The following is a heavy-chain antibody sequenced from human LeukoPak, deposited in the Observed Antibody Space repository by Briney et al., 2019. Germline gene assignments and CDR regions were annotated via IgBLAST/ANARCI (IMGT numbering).Heavy chain of an antibody. CDR3: ARHWGSAYYFAY. V-gene: IGHV4-59*08. J-gene: IGHJ4*02. CDR2: IYYSGST. D-gene: IGHD7-27*01. CDR1: GGSISSYY. Sequence: PSETLSLTCTVSGGSISSYYWSWIRQPPGKGLEWIGYIYYSGSTNYNPSLKSRVTISVDTSKNQFSLKLSSVTAADTAVYYCARHWGSAYYFAYWGQGTLVTVSS.